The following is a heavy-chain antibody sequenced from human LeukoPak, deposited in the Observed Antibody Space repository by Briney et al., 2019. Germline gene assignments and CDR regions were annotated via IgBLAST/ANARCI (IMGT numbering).Heavy chain of an antibody. CDR1: GFTFSSYA. J-gene: IGHJ3*02. V-gene: IGHV3-64D*06. D-gene: IGHD4-23*01. CDR2: ISSNGGST. CDR3: SRWSFENDAFDI. Sequence: PGGSLRLSCSASGFTFSSYAMHWVRQARGKGLEYVSAISSNGGSTYYADCVKGRFTISRDNSKNTLYRQMTCLRAEGTAVYYCSRWSFENDAFDIWGQRTMVTVSS.